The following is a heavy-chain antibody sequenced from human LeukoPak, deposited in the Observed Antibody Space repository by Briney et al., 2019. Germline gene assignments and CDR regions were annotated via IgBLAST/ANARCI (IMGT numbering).Heavy chain of an antibody. CDR3: ARPSSPYYYYYGMDV. J-gene: IGHJ6*02. CDR2: ISGSGGST. Sequence: PGGSVRLSCAASGFTFSSYAMSWVRQPPGKGLEWVSSISGSGGSTYYGDSVKGRFTISRDNSKNTLYLQMNSLRAEDTALYYCARPSSPYYYYYGMDVWGQGTTVTVSS. V-gene: IGHV3-23*01. D-gene: IGHD1-26*01. CDR1: GFTFSSYA.